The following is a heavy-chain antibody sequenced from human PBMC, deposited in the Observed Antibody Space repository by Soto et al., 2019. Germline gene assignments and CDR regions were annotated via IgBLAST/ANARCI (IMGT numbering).Heavy chain of an antibody. CDR2: INHSGST. CDR1: GGSFSGYY. Sequence: SETLSLTCAVYGGSFSGYYWSWIRQPPGKGLEWIWEINHSGSTNYTPSLKSRFTISVDTSKNQFSLKLSSVTAADTAVYYCARVRYYYYYMDVWGKGTTVTVSS. J-gene: IGHJ6*03. V-gene: IGHV4-34*01. CDR3: ARVRYYYYYMDV.